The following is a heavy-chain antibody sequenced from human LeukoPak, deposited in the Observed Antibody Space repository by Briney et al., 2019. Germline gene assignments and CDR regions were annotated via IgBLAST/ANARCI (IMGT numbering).Heavy chain of an antibody. CDR2: ISESGGGT. V-gene: IGHV3-23*01. J-gene: IGHJ4*02. D-gene: IGHD3-10*01. CDR1: GIRLSNYG. Sequence: GGSLRLSCVVSGIRLSNYGMSWVRQAPGKGLEWVSGISESGGGTSYADSVKGRFTISKDNSLNTLYLQMNSLRAEDTAVYFCAKRGVVIRGVLVIGFHKEAYYFDYWGQGILVTVSP. CDR3: AKRGVVIRGVLVIGFHKEAYYFDY.